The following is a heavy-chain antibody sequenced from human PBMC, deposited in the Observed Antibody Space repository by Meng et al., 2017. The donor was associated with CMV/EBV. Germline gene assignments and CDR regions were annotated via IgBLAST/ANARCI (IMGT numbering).Heavy chain of an antibody. CDR3: ARRGAFTRNYYYGMDV. D-gene: IGHD2-2*01. CDR2: ISYDGNNE. Sequence: GESLKISCAASGFTFSSYAMHWVRQVPGKGLEWVASISYDGNNEYYADSVKGRFTISRDNSKDTLFVQMNSLRAEDRAVYYCARRGAFTRNYYYGMDVWGQGTTVTVSS. J-gene: IGHJ6*02. V-gene: IGHV3-30*03. CDR1: GFTFSSYA.